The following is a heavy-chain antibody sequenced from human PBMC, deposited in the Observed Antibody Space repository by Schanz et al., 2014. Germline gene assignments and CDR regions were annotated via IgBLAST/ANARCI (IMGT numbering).Heavy chain of an antibody. D-gene: IGHD4-17*01. CDR1: GGSVSSGGDY. Sequence: QVQLQESGPGLVKPSQTLSLTCTVSGGSVSSGGDYWSWIRQHPGKGLEWIGFISYSGSTYYNPALNSRIAKSVDTSKSQVYPIMSYATAADTCVRYSGRDRGHGDLPGDIWGQGTMVTVSS. CDR2: ISYSGST. V-gene: IGHV4-31*03. J-gene: IGHJ3*02. CDR3: GRDRGHGDLPGDI.